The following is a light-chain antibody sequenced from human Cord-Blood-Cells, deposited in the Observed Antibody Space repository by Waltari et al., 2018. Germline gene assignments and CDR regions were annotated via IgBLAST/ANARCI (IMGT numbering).Light chain of an antibody. V-gene: IGKV1-27*01. CDR3: QKYNSALFT. Sequence: DIQMTQSPSSLSASVGDRVTRTCRASQGISNYLAWYHQKPGKVPKLLIYAASTLQSRVPSRFSGSGSGTDFTLTISSLQPEDVATYYCQKYNSALFTFGPGTKVDIK. CDR1: QGISNY. J-gene: IGKJ3*01. CDR2: AAS.